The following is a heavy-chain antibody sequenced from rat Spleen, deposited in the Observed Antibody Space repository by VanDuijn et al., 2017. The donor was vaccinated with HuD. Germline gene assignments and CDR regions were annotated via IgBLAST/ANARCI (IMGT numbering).Heavy chain of an antibody. CDR1: GXXFSXXX. CDR3: TRGSDWYFDF. CDR2: XNTDGGGT. Sequence: EVHLVESGGGLVQSGXSLKLSXXXSGXXFSXXXMYXXXQAPGKGLXXVSSXNTDGGGTYYPDPVKGRFTISRDNAKSTLHLQMNSLRSEDTATYYCTRGSDWYFDFWGPGTMVTVSS. V-gene: IGHV5-58*01. J-gene: IGHJ1*01.